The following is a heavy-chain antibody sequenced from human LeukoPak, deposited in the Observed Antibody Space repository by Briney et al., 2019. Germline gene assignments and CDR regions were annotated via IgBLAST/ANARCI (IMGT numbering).Heavy chain of an antibody. CDR3: ARSAALEWLFGNDAFDI. V-gene: IGHV4-4*07. Sequence: PSETLSLTCTVSGGSISSYYWSWIRQPAGKGLEWIGRIYTSGSTNYNPSLKSRVTMSVDTSKNQFSLKLSSVTAADTTVYYCARSAALEWLFGNDAFDIWGQGTMVTVSS. CDR2: IYTSGST. CDR1: GGSISSYY. J-gene: IGHJ3*02. D-gene: IGHD3-3*01.